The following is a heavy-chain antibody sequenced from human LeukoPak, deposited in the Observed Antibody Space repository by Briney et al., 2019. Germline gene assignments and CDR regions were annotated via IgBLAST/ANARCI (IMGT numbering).Heavy chain of an antibody. Sequence: PGGSLRLSCAASGFTFSSYYMSWFRQAPGKGLEWVAHIKQGGNEKYYVDSVNGRFTISRDNAKNSLFLQMNTLRAEDTAVYYCARDLFPLVTNFGVLSYFDYWGQGTLVTVSS. CDR3: ARDLFPLVTNFGVLSYFDY. CDR1: GFTFSSYY. D-gene: IGHD3-3*01. CDR2: IKQGGNEK. V-gene: IGHV3-7*01. J-gene: IGHJ4*02.